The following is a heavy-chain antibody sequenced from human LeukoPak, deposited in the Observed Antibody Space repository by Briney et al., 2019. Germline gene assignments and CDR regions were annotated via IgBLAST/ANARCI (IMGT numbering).Heavy chain of an antibody. CDR2: ISSSGSYI. V-gene: IGHV3-21*01. CDR1: GLTFSSYS. CDR3: ARDCSGGSCFSDY. D-gene: IGHD2-15*01. Sequence: GGSLRLSCAASGLTFSSYSMNWVRQAPGKGLEWVSSISSSGSYIYYADSVKGRFTISRDNAKNSLYLQMNSLRAEDTAVYYCARDCSGGSCFSDYWGQGTLVTVSS. J-gene: IGHJ4*02.